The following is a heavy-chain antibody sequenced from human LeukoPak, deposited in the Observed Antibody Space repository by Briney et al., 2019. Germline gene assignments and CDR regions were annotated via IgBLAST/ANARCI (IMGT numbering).Heavy chain of an antibody. D-gene: IGHD2-15*01. CDR2: ISAYNGNT. V-gene: IGHV1-18*04. CDR3: ARTLGYCSGGSCYLNWFDP. CDR1: GYTFIGYY. J-gene: IGHJ5*02. Sequence: ASVKVSCKASGYTFIGYYMHWVRQAPGQGLEWMGWISAYNGNTDYAQNFQGRVTMTTDTSTSTGYMELRSLRSDDTAVYYCARTLGYCSGGSCYLNWFDPWGQGTLVTVSS.